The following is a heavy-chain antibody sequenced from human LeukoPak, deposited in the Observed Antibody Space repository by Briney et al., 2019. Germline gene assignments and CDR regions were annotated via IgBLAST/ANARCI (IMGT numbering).Heavy chain of an antibody. Sequence: PGGSLRLSCGPSGFTFSTYGMRWVRQAPGKGLEWVAFIRYDGSIKYYADSVKGRFTISRDNSKSTLYLQLDSLRAEDTALYYCAKVFGVAVAGTRGFFDYWGQETLVTVSS. V-gene: IGHV3-30*02. CDR1: GFTFSTYG. CDR2: IRYDGSIK. J-gene: IGHJ4*02. D-gene: IGHD6-19*01. CDR3: AKVFGVAVAGTRGFFDY.